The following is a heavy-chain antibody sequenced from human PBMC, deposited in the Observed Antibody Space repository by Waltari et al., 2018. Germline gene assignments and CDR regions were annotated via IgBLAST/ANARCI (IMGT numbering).Heavy chain of an antibody. CDR2: SGGSTGTR. V-gene: IGHV3-48*03. J-gene: IGHJ4*02. CDR1: GFTLTSYD. Sequence: QLVESGGGLVQPGGSLTLSCVASGFTLTSYDMNWIRQAPGKGLEWVSFSGGSTGTRNHADSVKGRFTIYRDNAKNSVHLQMNSLSSEDTAVYYCARDAPREGKFDLWGQGALVTVSS. CDR3: ARDAPREGKFDL.